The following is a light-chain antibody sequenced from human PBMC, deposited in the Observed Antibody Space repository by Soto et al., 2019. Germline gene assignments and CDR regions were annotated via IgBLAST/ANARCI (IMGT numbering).Light chain of an antibody. CDR2: AAS. J-gene: IGKJ1*01. V-gene: IGKV1-27*01. Sequence: DIQMTQSPSSLSASVGDRVTITCRASQSISNYLAWYQQKPGKVPKLLIYAASTLQSGVPSGFSGSGSGTDFTLTISSLQPEDCASYYCQKYNSPPLTFGQGTKVDIK. CDR3: QKYNSPPLT. CDR1: QSISNY.